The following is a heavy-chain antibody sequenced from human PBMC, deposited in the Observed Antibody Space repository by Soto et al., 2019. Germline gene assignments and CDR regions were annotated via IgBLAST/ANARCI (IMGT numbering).Heavy chain of an antibody. V-gene: IGHV1-46*03. J-gene: IGHJ6*03. Sequence: GASVKIACKTSGYTFTSYYMHWVRQAHGQGLEWMGIINPSGGSTSYAQKFQGRVTMTRDTSTSTVYMELSSLRSEDTAVYYCARNGGPRFDFYYMDVWGKGTTVTVSS. D-gene: IGHD3-3*01. CDR1: GYTFTSYY. CDR3: ARNGGPRFDFYYMDV. CDR2: INPSGGST.